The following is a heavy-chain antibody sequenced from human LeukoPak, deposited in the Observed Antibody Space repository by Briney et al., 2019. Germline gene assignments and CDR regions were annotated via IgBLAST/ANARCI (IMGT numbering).Heavy chain of an antibody. V-gene: IGHV3-21*01. Sequence: GGSLRLSCAASGFTFSSYSMNWVRQAPGKGLEWVSSISSSSSYIYYADSVKGRFTISRDNAKNSLYLQMNSLRAEDTAVYYCARGSRGWYFRTLYYFDYWGQGTLVTVSS. CDR1: GFTFSSYS. J-gene: IGHJ4*02. CDR2: ISSSSSYI. D-gene: IGHD6-19*01. CDR3: ARGSRGWYFRTLYYFDY.